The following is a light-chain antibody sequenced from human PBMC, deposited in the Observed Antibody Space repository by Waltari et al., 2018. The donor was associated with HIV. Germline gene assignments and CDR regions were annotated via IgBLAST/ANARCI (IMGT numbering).Light chain of an antibody. J-gene: IGLJ2*01. CDR3: SSYTSRSVV. V-gene: IGLV2-14*01. CDR1: SSDVGGYNY. Sequence: QSALTQPASVSGSPGQSITISCTGTSSDVGGYNYVSWYQQHPGKAPKLMIYVVSNRPSGVSNRFSGSKSGNTASLTISGLQAEDEADYYCSSYTSRSVVFGGGTKLTVL. CDR2: VVS.